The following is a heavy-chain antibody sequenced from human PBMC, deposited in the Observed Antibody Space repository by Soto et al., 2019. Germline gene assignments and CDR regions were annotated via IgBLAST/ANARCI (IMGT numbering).Heavy chain of an antibody. Sequence: SETLSLTCTVSGGSISSGDYYWSWIRQPPGKGLEWIGYIYYSGSTYYNPSLKSRVTISVDTSKNQFSLKLSSVTAADTAVYYCARDNYDFWSGSTLTGYYYGMDVWGQGTTVTVSS. CDR2: IYYSGST. D-gene: IGHD3-3*01. CDR3: ARDNYDFWSGSTLTGYYYGMDV. J-gene: IGHJ6*02. V-gene: IGHV4-30-4*01. CDR1: GGSISSGDYY.